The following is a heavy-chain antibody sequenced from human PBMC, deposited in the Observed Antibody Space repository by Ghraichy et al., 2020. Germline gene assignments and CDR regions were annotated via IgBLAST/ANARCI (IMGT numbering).Heavy chain of an antibody. V-gene: IGHV3-53*01. CDR3: AGDDSSGYYRFDY. CDR2: IYSGGST. Sequence: GESLNISCAASGFTVSNNYMSWVRQAPGKGLEWVSVIYSGGSTYYADSVKGRFTISRDNSKNTLYLQMNRLRAEDTAVYYCAGDDSSGYYRFDYWGQGTLVTVSP. CDR1: GFTVSNNY. D-gene: IGHD3-22*01. J-gene: IGHJ4*02.